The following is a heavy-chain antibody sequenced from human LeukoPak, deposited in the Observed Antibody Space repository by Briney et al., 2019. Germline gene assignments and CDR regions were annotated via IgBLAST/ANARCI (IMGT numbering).Heavy chain of an antibody. CDR2: INHSGST. J-gene: IGHJ4*02. CDR3: ARLLLGYCSSTSCYRDY. D-gene: IGHD2-2*01. Sequence: NPSETLSLTCAVYGGSFSGYYWSWIRQPPGKGLEWIGEINHSGSTNYNPSLKSRVTISVDTSKNQFSLKLSSVTAADTAVYYCARLLLGYCSSTSCYRDYWGQGTLVTVSS. V-gene: IGHV4-34*01. CDR1: GGSFSGYY.